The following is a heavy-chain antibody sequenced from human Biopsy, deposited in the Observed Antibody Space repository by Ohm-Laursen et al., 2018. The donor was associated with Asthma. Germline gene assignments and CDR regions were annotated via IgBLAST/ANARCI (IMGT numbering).Heavy chain of an antibody. V-gene: IGHV3-30*18. Sequence: SLRLSCTASGFNFHNYGMNWVRRAPGKRLEWVAQILFDGRKINYPDSVKGRFTTSRDNSKNMVYLQMNSPRPEDTAVYYCAKDRVAGRSYYFDYWGQGSLVSVSS. J-gene: IGHJ4*02. CDR2: ILFDGRKI. D-gene: IGHD6-13*01. CDR1: GFNFHNYG. CDR3: AKDRVAGRSYYFDY.